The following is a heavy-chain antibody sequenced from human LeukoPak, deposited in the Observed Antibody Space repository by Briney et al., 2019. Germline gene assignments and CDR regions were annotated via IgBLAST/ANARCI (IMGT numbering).Heavy chain of an antibody. V-gene: IGHV4-4*07. J-gene: IGHJ5*02. Sequence: SETLSLTCTVSGGSISSYYWSWIRQPAGKGLEWIGRIYTSGSTNYNPSLKSRVTMSVDTSKNQFSLKLSSVTAADTAVYYCARNTRDGVVTATQNWFDPWGQGTLVTVSS. CDR2: IYTSGST. CDR1: GGSISSYY. CDR3: ARNTRDGVVTATQNWFDP. D-gene: IGHD3-3*01.